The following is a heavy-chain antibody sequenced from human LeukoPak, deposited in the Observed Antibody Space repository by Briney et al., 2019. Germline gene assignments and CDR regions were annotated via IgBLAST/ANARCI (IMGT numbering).Heavy chain of an antibody. CDR2: IYYSGST. CDR3: ARASYYYDSSGYYYSRTFDY. V-gene: IGHV4-59*08. CDR1: GGSISSYY. D-gene: IGHD3-22*01. Sequence: SETLSLTCTVSGGSISSYYWSWIRQPPGKGLEWIGYIYYSGSTNYNPSLKSRVTISVDTSKNQFSLKLSSVTAADTAVYYCARASYYYDSSGYYYSRTFDYWGQGTLVTVSS. J-gene: IGHJ4*02.